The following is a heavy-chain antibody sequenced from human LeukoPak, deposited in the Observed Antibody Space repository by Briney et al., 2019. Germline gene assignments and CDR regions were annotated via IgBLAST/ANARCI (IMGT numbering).Heavy chain of an antibody. V-gene: IGHV3-66*01. J-gene: IGHJ4*02. CDR3: ARGIAAAGTLDY. CDR2: IYSGGST. CDR1: GFTVSSNY. D-gene: IGHD6-13*01. Sequence: GGSLRLSCAASGFTVSSNYMSWVRQAPGKGLEWVSVIYSGGSTYYADSVKGRFTISRDNSKNTLYLQMSSLRAEDTAVYYCARGIAAAGTLDYWGQGTLVTVSS.